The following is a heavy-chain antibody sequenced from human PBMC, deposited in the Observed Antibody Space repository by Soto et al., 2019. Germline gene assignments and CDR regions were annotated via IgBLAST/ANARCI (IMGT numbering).Heavy chain of an antibody. D-gene: IGHD2-2*01. V-gene: IGHV1-69*13. Sequence: GASVKVSCKASGGTFSSYASSWVRQAPGQGLEWMGGIIPIFGTANYAQKFQGRVTITADESTSTAYMELSSLRSEDTAVYYCARGLVPPGGNYGYYYYYGMDVWGQGTTVTVSS. CDR3: ARGLVPPGGNYGYYYYYGMDV. CDR2: IIPIFGTA. CDR1: GGTFSSYA. J-gene: IGHJ6*02.